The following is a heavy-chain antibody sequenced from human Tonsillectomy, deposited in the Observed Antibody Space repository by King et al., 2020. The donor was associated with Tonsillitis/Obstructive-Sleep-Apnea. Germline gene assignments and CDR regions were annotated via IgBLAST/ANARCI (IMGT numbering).Heavy chain of an antibody. J-gene: IGHJ3*02. CDR1: GFTFDAYA. CDR2: ISWNSVSI. D-gene: IGHD6-19*01. V-gene: IGHV3-9*01. CDR3: AKDTGAGIAVAGLEDDAFDI. Sequence: QLVQSGGGLVQPVRSLRLSCAASGFTFDAYAMHWVRQAPGKGLEWVSGISWNSVSIGSAHSVKGRFTISRDNAKNSLYLQMNSLIAEDTALYYCAKDTGAGIAVAGLEDDAFDIWGQGTMVTVSS.